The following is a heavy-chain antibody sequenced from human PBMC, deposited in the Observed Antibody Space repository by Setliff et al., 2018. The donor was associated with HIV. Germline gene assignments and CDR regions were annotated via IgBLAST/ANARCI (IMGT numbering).Heavy chain of an antibody. V-gene: IGHV1-69*13. CDR3: ARDRCNSVRCYLYNWFDP. Sequence: SVKVSCKASGGTFSSYAISWVRQAPGQGLEWMGGIIPIFGTANYAQKFQGRVTITADESTSTAYMELSSLRSEDTAVYYCARDRCNSVRCYLYNWFDPWGQGTLVTVSS. CDR2: IIPIFGTA. J-gene: IGHJ5*02. CDR1: GGTFSSYA. D-gene: IGHD2-2*01.